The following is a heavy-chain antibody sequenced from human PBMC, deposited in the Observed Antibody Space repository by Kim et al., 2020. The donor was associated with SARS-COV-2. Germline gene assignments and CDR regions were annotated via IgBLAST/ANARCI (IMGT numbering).Heavy chain of an antibody. D-gene: IGHD4-17*01. CDR2: IYSGGST. CDR3: ASPTVTTAHYYYYYGMDV. CDR1: GFTVSSNY. V-gene: IGHV3-53*01. Sequence: GGSLRLSCAASGFTVSSNYMSWVRQAPGKGLEWVSVIYSGGSTYYADSVKGRLTISRDNSKNTLYLQMNSLRAEDTAVYYCASPTVTTAHYYYYYGMDVWGQGTTVTVSS. J-gene: IGHJ6*02.